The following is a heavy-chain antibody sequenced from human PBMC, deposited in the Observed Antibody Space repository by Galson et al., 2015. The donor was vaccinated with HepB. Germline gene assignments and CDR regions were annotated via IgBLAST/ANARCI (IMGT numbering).Heavy chain of an antibody. D-gene: IGHD6-13*01. J-gene: IGHJ4*02. CDR2: IRGKASNYAT. Sequence: SLRLSCAASGFTFRGSAIHWVRQTSGKGLEWVGRIRGKASNYATAQAASLKGRFTSSRDDSTNTAYLHMKSLKTEDTAVYYCTRLGDLSGYSSSWGQGTLVTVSS. V-gene: IGHV3-73*01. CDR1: GFTFRGSA. CDR3: TRLGDLSGYSSS.